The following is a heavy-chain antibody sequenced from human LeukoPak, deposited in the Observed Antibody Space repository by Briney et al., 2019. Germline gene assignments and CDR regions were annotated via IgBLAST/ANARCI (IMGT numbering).Heavy chain of an antibody. Sequence: GESLKISCKGSGYSFTSYWIGWVRQMPGEGLEWMGIIYPGDSDTRYSPSFQGQVTISADKSISTAYLQWSSLKASDTAMYYCARWVYYYGSGSYYNVTDYYYYYYMDVWGKGTTVTISS. CDR3: ARWVYYYGSGSYYNVTDYYYYYYMDV. J-gene: IGHJ6*03. V-gene: IGHV5-51*01. D-gene: IGHD3-10*01. CDR2: IYPGDSDT. CDR1: GYSFTSYW.